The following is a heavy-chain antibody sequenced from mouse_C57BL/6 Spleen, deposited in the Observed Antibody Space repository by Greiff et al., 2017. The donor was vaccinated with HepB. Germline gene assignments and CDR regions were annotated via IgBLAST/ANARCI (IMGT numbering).Heavy chain of an antibody. J-gene: IGHJ1*03. CDR2: INPGSGGT. V-gene: IGHV1-54*01. Sequence: QVQLQQSGAELVRPGTSVKVSCKASGYAFTNYLIEWVKQRPGQGLEWIGVINPGSGGTNYNEKFKGKATLTADKSFSTAYMQLSSLTSEDSAVYFCARIYYGCSSDGSFDVWGTGTTVTVSS. CDR1: GYAFTNYL. CDR3: ARIYYGCSSDGSFDV. D-gene: IGHD1-1*01.